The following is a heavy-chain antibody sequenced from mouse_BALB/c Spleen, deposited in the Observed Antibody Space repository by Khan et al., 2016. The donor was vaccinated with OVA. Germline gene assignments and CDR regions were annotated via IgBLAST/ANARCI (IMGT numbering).Heavy chain of an antibody. Sequence: EVQLQESGPGLVKPSQSLSLTCTVTGYSIASDYAWNWIRQFPGNKLEWMGFISYSGNTNSNPSLKSRISITRDTSNNQFFLQLNSVTSEDTATYYGARVYGWDFDYWGQGTTLTVSS. CDR2: ISYSGNT. CDR1: GYSIASDYA. V-gene: IGHV3-2*02. J-gene: IGHJ2*01. D-gene: IGHD1-1*01. CDR3: ARVYGWDFDY.